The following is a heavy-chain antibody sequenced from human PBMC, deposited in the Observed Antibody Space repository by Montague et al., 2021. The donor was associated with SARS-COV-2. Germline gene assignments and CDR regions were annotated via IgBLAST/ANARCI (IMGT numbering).Heavy chain of an antibody. CDR3: ARGISLFDP. CDR2: INGASSRT. Sequence: SLRLSCAASGSIFSDYNMTWIRQTPGKGLEWISYINGASSRTNYADSVKGRFTISRDNAKNSLFLQVNSLRVEDTAVYYCARGISLFDPWGQGTLVTVSS. J-gene: IGHJ5*02. V-gene: IGHV3-11*05. CDR1: GSIFSDYN.